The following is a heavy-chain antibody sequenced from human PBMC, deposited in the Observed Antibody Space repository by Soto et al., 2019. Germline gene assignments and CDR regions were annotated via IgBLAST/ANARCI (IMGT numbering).Heavy chain of an antibody. CDR3: AKDWGWAAAGTGY. V-gene: IGHV3-30*18. CDR1: GFTLSSYG. Sequence: QVQLVESGGGVVQPGRSLRLSCAASGFTLSSYGMHWVRQAPGKGLEWVAIISYDGINKYYADSVKGRFTISRDSSKNTLFLQMNSLRAEDTAVYYCAKDWGWAAAGTGYWGQGTLVTVSS. D-gene: IGHD6-13*01. J-gene: IGHJ4*02. CDR2: ISYDGINK.